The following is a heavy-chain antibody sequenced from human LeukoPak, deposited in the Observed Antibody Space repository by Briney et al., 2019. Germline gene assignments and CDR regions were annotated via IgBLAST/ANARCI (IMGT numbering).Heavy chain of an antibody. D-gene: IGHD1-26*01. CDR2: ISSSGTTI. J-gene: IGHJ6*03. CDR3: ARDPYSGNYGDYYYYYMDV. V-gene: IGHV3-48*03. Sequence: GGSLRLSCAASGFTFSSYEMNWVRQAPGKGLEWVSYISSSGTTIYYADSVKGRFTISRDNAKSSLYLQMNSLRDEDTAVYYCARDPYSGNYGDYYYYYMDVWGKGTTVTISS. CDR1: GFTFSSYE.